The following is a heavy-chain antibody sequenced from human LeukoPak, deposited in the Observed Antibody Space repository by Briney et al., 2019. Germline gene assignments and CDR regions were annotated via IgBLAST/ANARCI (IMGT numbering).Heavy chain of an antibody. CDR1: GGSISSFY. CDR2: IYYSGST. V-gene: IGHV4-59*01. D-gene: IGHD3-10*01. Sequence: PSETLSLTCTVSGGSISSFYWSWIRQPPGKGLEWIGYIYYSGSTNYNPSLKSRVTISVDTSGNQFSLKLSSVTAADTAVYYCARVSDSGSHFDYWGQGTLVTVSS. CDR3: ARVSDSGSHFDY. J-gene: IGHJ4*02.